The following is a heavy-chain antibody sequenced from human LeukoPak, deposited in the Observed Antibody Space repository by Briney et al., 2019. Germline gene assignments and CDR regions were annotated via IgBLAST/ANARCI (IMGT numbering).Heavy chain of an antibody. CDR1: GFTFSDYY. J-gene: IGHJ4*02. CDR3: ARALRYFGSDENGDY. CDR2: ISSSGGTI. Sequence: PGGSLRLSCAASGFTFSDYYMSWIRQAPGKGLEWVSYISSSGGTIYYADSVKGRFTISRDNAKNSLYLQMNSLRAEDTAVYYCARALRYFGSDENGDYWGQGTLVTVSS. V-gene: IGHV3-11*01. D-gene: IGHD3-9*01.